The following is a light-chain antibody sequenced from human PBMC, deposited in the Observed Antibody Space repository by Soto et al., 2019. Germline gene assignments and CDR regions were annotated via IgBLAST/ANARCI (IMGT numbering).Light chain of an antibody. CDR1: KGISIY. Sequence: DIPMTQSPSSLAASVGDRVTITCRASKGISIYLAWFQQKPGKAPKSLIYAASTVQSGVPSKFSGGGSGADFTLTIGSLQPEDSATYFCQQYNTSPRTFGQGTKVEIK. V-gene: IGKV1-16*02. CDR3: QQYNTSPRT. J-gene: IGKJ1*01. CDR2: AAS.